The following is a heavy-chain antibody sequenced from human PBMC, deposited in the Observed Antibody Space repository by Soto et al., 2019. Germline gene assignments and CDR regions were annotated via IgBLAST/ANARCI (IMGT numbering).Heavy chain of an antibody. D-gene: IGHD1-20*01. CDR1: GFTFSSYG. Sequence: GGSLRLSCAASGFTFSSYGMHWVRQAPGKGLEWVAVISYDGSNKYYADSVKGRFTISRDNSKNTLYLQMNSLRAEDTAVYYCAKNQDLYNWSPWRPDAFDIWGQGTMVTVSS. J-gene: IGHJ3*02. V-gene: IGHV3-30*18. CDR3: AKNQDLYNWSPWRPDAFDI. CDR2: ISYDGSNK.